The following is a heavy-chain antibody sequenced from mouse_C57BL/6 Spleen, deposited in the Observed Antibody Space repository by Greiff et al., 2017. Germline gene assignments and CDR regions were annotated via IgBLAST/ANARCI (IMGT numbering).Heavy chain of an antibody. Sequence: EVKLMESGPELVKPGASVKISCKASGYTFTDYYMNWVKQSHGKSLEWIGDINPNNGGTSYNQKFKGKATLTVDKSSSTAYMELRSLTSEDYAVYYCARWGNYYGSRAMDYWGQGTSVTVSS. D-gene: IGHD1-1*01. V-gene: IGHV1-26*01. CDR1: GYTFTDYY. CDR2: INPNNGGT. J-gene: IGHJ4*01. CDR3: ARWGNYYGSRAMDY.